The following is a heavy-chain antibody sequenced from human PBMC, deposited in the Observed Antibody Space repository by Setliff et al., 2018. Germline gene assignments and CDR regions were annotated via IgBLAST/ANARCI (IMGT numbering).Heavy chain of an antibody. V-gene: IGHV3-9*03. D-gene: IGHD3-10*01. CDR3: ARDGGINMVKTYYYGLDV. Sequence: GGSLRLSCAASGFTFDDYAMHWVRQAPGKGLEWVSGISWNSGSIGYADSVKGRFTISRDNAKNSLFLQMNSLRTEDMGIYYCARDGGINMVKTYYYGLDVWGQGTTVTVSS. CDR2: ISWNSGSI. J-gene: IGHJ6*02. CDR1: GFTFDDYA.